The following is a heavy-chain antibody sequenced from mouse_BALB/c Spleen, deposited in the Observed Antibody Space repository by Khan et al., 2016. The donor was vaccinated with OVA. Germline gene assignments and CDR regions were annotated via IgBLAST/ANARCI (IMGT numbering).Heavy chain of an antibody. CDR1: GFSLTSYG. D-gene: IGHD1-1*01. CDR2: IWSGGST. Sequence: VKVVESGPGLVQPSQSLSITCTVSGFSLTSYGVHWVRQSPGKGLEWLGVIWSGGSTDYNAAFISRLSISKDNSKSQVFFKMNSLQANDTAIYYCARNFYYYGSRNAMDYWGQGTSVTVSS. J-gene: IGHJ4*01. CDR3: ARNFYYYGSRNAMDY. V-gene: IGHV2-2*02.